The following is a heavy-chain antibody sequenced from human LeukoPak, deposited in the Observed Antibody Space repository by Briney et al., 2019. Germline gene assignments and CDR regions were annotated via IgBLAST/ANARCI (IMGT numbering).Heavy chain of an antibody. J-gene: IGHJ5*02. CDR3: AFRNGRALS. CDR2: INHSGST. V-gene: IGHV4-34*01. CDR1: GGSFSGYY. Sequence: SETLSLTCAVYGGSFSGYYWSWIRQPPGKGLEWIGEINHSGSTNYNPSLKSRVTISVDTSKNQFSLRLTSVTAADTAIYYCAFRNGRALSWGQGTLVTVSS. D-gene: IGHD2-8*01.